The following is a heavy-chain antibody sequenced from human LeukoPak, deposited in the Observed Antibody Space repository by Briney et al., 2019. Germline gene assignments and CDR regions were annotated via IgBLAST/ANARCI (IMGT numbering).Heavy chain of an antibody. D-gene: IGHD2-21*02. CDR1: GSTFSSYA. Sequence: GGSLRLSCAASGSTFSSYAMNWVPQAPGKGLEWVSGINGSGGSTYHADSVKGRFTITRDNAKNSLYLQMNNLRAEDTAVYYCAKGRGIVVVTGPDYWGQGTLVTVSS. V-gene: IGHV3-23*01. CDR2: INGSGGST. CDR3: AKGRGIVVVTGPDY. J-gene: IGHJ4*02.